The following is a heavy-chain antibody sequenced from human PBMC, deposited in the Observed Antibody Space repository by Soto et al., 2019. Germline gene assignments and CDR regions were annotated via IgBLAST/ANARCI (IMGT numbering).Heavy chain of an antibody. CDR1: GFTFSSYA. J-gene: IGHJ6*02. V-gene: IGHV3-23*01. Sequence: GGSLRLSCAASGFTFSSYAMSWVRQAPGKGLEWVSAISGSGGSTYYADSVKGRFTISRDNSKNTLYLQMNSLRAEDTAVYYYAKEGAYGDDYYYYGMDVWGQGTTVTVSS. D-gene: IGHD4-17*01. CDR3: AKEGAYGDDYYYYGMDV. CDR2: ISGSGGST.